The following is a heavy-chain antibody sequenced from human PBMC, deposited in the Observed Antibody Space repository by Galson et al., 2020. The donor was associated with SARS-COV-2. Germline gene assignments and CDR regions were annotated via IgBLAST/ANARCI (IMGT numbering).Heavy chain of an antibody. D-gene: IGHD3-10*02. V-gene: IGHV3-23*01. J-gene: IGHJ4*02. CDR2: IEYSGTVT. Sequence: GESLKISCTASGFIFSNYDISWVRQAPGRGLEWVSGIEYSGTVTYYADSVKGRFTISRDNSKNTVYLQMNSLRAEDTAVYFCAKHYVRTHDYWGQGTLVTVSS. CDR1: GFIFSNYD. CDR3: AKHYVRTHDY.